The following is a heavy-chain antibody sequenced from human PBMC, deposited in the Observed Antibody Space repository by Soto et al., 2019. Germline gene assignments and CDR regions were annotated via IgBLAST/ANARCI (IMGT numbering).Heavy chain of an antibody. D-gene: IGHD2-8*01. CDR1: GGTFSSYA. Sequence: SVKVSCKASGGTFSSYAISWVRQAPGQGLEWMGGIIPIFGTANYAQKFQGRVTITADESTSTAYMELSSLRSEDTAVYYCARGVNRYRTNGVCSRVVVVAATPGWFDPWGQGTLVTVSS. V-gene: IGHV1-69*13. CDR3: ARGVNRYRTNGVCSRVVVVAATPGWFDP. J-gene: IGHJ5*02. CDR2: IIPIFGTA.